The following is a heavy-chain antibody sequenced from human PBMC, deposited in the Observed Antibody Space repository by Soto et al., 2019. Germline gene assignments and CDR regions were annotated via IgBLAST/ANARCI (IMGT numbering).Heavy chain of an antibody. CDR3: ARVHVMVVAGSTFDY. J-gene: IGHJ4*01. Sequence: SETLSLTCTVSGGSISSDDYYWSWIRQAPGRGLEWIGYIHSSGSIYYNPSLKSRITISVDTSNNQFSLKLTSVTAADTAVYYCARVHVMVVAGSTFDYWGHGTLVTVSS. D-gene: IGHD6-19*01. V-gene: IGHV4-30-4*01. CDR1: GGSISSDDYY. CDR2: IHSSGSI.